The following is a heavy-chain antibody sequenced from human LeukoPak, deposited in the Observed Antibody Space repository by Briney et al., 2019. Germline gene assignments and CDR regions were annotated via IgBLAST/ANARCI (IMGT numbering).Heavy chain of an antibody. J-gene: IGHJ4*02. Sequence: ASVKVSCKASGGTFSSYAISWVRQAPGQGLEWMGWISVYNGNTNYAQKLQGRVTMTTDTSTSTAYMELRSLRSDDTAMYYCATAGGSGSYYNTYWGQGTLVTVSS. D-gene: IGHD3-10*01. V-gene: IGHV1-18*01. CDR3: ATAGGSGSYYNTY. CDR2: ISVYNGNT. CDR1: GGTFSSYA.